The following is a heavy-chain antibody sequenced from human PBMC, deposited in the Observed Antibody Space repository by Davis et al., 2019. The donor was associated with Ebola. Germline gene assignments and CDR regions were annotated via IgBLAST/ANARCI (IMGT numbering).Heavy chain of an antibody. Sequence: AASVKVSCKASGYTFTSYEINWVRQATGQGLEWMGWMNPNSGNTGYAQKFQGRVTMTRNTSISTAYMELSSLRSEDTAVYYCARGLAYYDILTGYYKDFDYWGQGTLVTVSS. J-gene: IGHJ4*02. CDR1: GYTFTSYE. D-gene: IGHD3-9*01. V-gene: IGHV1-8*01. CDR3: ARGLAYYDILTGYYKDFDY. CDR2: MNPNSGNT.